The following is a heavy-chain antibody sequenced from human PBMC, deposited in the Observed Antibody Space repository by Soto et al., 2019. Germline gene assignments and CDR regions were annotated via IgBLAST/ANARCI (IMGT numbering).Heavy chain of an antibody. CDR3: ARSQGSSTSLEIYYYYYYGMDV. V-gene: IGHV1-69*01. CDR2: IIPISATT. CDR1: GGTFSSYA. Sequence: QVQLVQSGAEVKKPGSSVKVSCKASGGTFSSYAISWVRQAPGQGLEWMGGIIPISATTNYAQKFHGRGMITADESTSTAYLELSSMRCEDTAGYYCARSQGSSTSLEIYYYYYYGMDVWGQGTTVTVSS. D-gene: IGHD2-2*01. J-gene: IGHJ6*02.